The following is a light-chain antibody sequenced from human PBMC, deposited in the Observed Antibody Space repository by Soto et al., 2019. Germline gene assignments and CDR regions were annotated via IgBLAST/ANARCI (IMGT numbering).Light chain of an antibody. CDR1: QSITTW. J-gene: IGKJ2*01. Sequence: DIQMTQSPSTVSAYVGDSVTITCRASQSITTWLAWYQQRPGKAPKLLIYDVSSLQSGVPSRFSGSGSGTEFTLTISSLQPDDFATYYCQQRSYGYTFGQGTKLEI. CDR3: QQRSYGYT. CDR2: DVS. V-gene: IGKV1-5*01.